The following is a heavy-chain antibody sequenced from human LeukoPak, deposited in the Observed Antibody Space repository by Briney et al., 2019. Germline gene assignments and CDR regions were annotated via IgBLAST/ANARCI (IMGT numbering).Heavy chain of an antibody. CDR2: IKQDGSEK. V-gene: IGHV3-7*01. CDR3: ARTDNGYYDSSGYYYDY. J-gene: IGHJ4*02. D-gene: IGHD3-22*01. Sequence: PGGSLRLSCAASGFTLSSYWMSWVRQAPGKGLEWVANIKQDGSEKYYVDSVKGRFTISRDNAKNSLYLQMNSLRAEDTAVYYCARTDNGYYDSSGYYYDYWGQGTLVTVSS. CDR1: GFTLSSYW.